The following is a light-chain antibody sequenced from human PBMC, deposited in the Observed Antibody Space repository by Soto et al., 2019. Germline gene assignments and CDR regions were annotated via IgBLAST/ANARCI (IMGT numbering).Light chain of an antibody. CDR2: KAS. CDR1: QSISSW. V-gene: IGKV1-5*03. J-gene: IGKJ4*01. CDR3: QIKLT. Sequence: DIQMTQSPSTLSASVGDRVTITCRASQSISSWLAWYQQKPGKAPKLLIYKASSLESGVPSRFSGSGSGTEFTLTISSLQPDDFATYYCQIKLTFGGGTKVEIK.